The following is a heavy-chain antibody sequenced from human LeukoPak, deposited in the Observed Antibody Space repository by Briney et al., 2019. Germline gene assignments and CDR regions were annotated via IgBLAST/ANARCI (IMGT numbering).Heavy chain of an antibody. CDR3: ARDFGTTSPYYFDY. V-gene: IGHV3-21*01. D-gene: IGHD1-1*01. CDR2: ISSSSSYI. Sequence: PGGSLRLSCAASGFTFSSYSMNWVRQAPEKGLEWVSSISSSSSYIYYADSVKGRFTISRDNAKNSLYLQMNSLRAEDTAVYYCARDFGTTSPYYFDYWGQGTLVTVSS. CDR1: GFTFSSYS. J-gene: IGHJ4*02.